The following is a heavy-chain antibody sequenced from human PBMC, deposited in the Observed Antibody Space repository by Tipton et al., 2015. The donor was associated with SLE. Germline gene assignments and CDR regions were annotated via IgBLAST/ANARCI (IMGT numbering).Heavy chain of an antibody. D-gene: IGHD2-15*01. CDR3: VKSVVVVSPRDYYYYMDV. J-gene: IGHJ6*03. Sequence: TLSLTCAVSGYSISTSDSNWWGWIRQPPGKGLEWIGYIYYRGTAYYNPSLRSRVTVSVDTSKNQFSLRLSSVTAADTGVYYCVKSVVVVSPRDYYYYMDVWGKGTTVTVSS. CDR2: IYYRGTA. CDR1: GYSISTSDSNW. V-gene: IGHV4-28*01.